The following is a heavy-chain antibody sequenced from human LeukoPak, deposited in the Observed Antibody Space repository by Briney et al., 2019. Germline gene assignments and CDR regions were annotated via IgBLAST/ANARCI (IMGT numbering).Heavy chain of an antibody. V-gene: IGHV3-21*01. D-gene: IGHD2-15*01. CDR2: ISGSSSYI. CDR1: GFTFSSYS. Sequence: GGSLRLSCAVSGFTFSSYSMNWVRQAPGKGLEWDSSISGSSSYIYYGDSVKGRCTISRDNAKKSLYLQMNSLRAEDTAVYYCARDQGVYCSGGSCTAFDIWGQGTMVTVSS. J-gene: IGHJ3*02. CDR3: ARDQGVYCSGGSCTAFDI.